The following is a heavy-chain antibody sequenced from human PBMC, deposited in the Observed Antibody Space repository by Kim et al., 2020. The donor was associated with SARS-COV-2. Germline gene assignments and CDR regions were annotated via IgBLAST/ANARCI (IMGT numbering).Heavy chain of an antibody. J-gene: IGHJ4*01. CDR3: VKGYAGGILDF. V-gene: IGHV3-20*04. CDR2: INRNSDST. D-gene: IGHD2-2*01. Sequence: GGSLRLSCAASGFTFGDYGMSWVRQAPGKGLEWVSGINRNSDSTGYAESVKGRFTISRDNAKSSLYLQMKSLRADDTALYYCVKGYAGGILDFWGHGTLV. CDR1: GFTFGDYG.